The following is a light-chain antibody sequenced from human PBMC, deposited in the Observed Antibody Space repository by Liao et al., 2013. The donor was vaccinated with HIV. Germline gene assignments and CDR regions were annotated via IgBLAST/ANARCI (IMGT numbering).Light chain of an antibody. CDR1: MLGDKY. V-gene: IGLV3-1*01. Sequence: DELTQPPSVSVSPGQTASITCSGNMLGDKYASWYQQKPGQSPVVVIYQDFLRPSGIPERFSASNSGNTATLTISGTQPMDEADYYCQAWDSNTVVFGGGTKLTVL. CDR3: QAWDSNTVV. CDR2: QDF. J-gene: IGLJ2*01.